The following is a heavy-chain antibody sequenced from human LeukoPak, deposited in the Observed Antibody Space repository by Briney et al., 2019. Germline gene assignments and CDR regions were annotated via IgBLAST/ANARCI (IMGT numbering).Heavy chain of an antibody. CDR2: IYYSGST. Sequence: PSETLSLTYTVSGGSISSSSYYWGWIRQPPGKGLEWIGSIYYSGSTYYNPSLKSRVTISVDTSENQFSLKLSSVTAADTAVYYCWVVPYRQVFDYWGQGTLVTVSS. D-gene: IGHD2-2*01. J-gene: IGHJ4*02. CDR1: GGSISSSSYY. CDR3: WVVPYRQVFDY. V-gene: IGHV4-39*01.